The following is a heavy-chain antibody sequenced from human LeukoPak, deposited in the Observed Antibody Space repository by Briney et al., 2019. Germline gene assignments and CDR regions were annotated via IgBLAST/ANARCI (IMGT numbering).Heavy chain of an antibody. D-gene: IGHD1-26*01. V-gene: IGHV4-38-2*01. Sequence: SETLSLTCAVSGYPISGGHFWGWIRQPPGQGLEWIGNVHYSGHTYYKPSLRGRVAMSADTSRNRFSLTLNAVTAADTAVYYCARRWDGGPRNEYFDYWGQGILVSVSS. CDR3: ARRWDGGPRNEYFDY. CDR1: GYPISGGHF. CDR2: VHYSGHT. J-gene: IGHJ4*02.